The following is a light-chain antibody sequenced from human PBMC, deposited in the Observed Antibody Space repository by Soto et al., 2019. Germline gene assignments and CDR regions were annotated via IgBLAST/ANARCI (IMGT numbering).Light chain of an antibody. CDR2: DNN. CDR1: TSNIGAGYD. Sequence: QSVLTQPPSVSGALGQRVTISCTGITSNIGAGYDVHWYQLLPGRAPKLLIYDNNKRPSGIPDRFSGSKSGTSATLDITGLQTGDEADYYCGTWDASLGAWVFGGGTKLTVL. V-gene: IGLV1-51*01. CDR3: GTWDASLGAWV. J-gene: IGLJ3*02.